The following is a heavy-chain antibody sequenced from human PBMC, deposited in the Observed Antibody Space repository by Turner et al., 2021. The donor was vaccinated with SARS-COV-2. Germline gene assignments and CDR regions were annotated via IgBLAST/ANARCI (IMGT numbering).Heavy chain of an antibody. Sequence: QVQLQQWGAGLLKPSATLSLPCAVSGESFSGHYWTWIRQSPGKGLEWIAEIDHTGSANYNPSLKSRVALSVDTLKRHFSLMMHSVTAADTAIYYCARGWGGYNFSFDYWGRGALVAVSS. CDR3: ARGWGGYNFSFDY. CDR1: GESFSGHY. CDR2: IDHTGSA. V-gene: IGHV4-34*01. D-gene: IGHD5-12*01. J-gene: IGHJ4*02.